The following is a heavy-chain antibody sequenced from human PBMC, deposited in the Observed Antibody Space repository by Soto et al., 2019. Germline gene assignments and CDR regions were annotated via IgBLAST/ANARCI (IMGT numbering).Heavy chain of an antibody. Sequence: GESLKISCKGSGYSFTSYWIGWVRQMPGKGLEWMGIIYPGDSDTRYSPSFQGQVTISADKSISTAYLQWSSLKASDTAMYYCARHLVQVGSGSYMPWFDPWGQGTLVTVPS. V-gene: IGHV5-51*01. D-gene: IGHD3-10*01. CDR3: ARHLVQVGSGSYMPWFDP. J-gene: IGHJ5*02. CDR1: GYSFTSYW. CDR2: IYPGDSDT.